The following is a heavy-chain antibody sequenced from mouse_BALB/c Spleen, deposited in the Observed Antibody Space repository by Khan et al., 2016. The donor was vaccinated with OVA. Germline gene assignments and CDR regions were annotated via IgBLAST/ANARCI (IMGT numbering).Heavy chain of an antibody. CDR2: IWGDGST. D-gene: IGHD2-10*01. V-gene: IGHV2-6-7*01. Sequence: QVQLQQSGPGLVAPSQRLSITCTVSGFSLTGYGVNWVRQPPGKGLEWLGMIWGDGSTDYNSVLKSRLSISKDNSKSQVFLKMNSLQTDDTARYYCARAYYGNYREAMDYWGQGTPVTVSS. CDR1: GFSLTGYG. CDR3: ARAYYGNYREAMDY. J-gene: IGHJ4*01.